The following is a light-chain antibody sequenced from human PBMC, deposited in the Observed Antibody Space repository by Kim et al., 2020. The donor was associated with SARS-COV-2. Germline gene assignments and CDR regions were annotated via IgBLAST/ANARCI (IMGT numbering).Light chain of an antibody. J-gene: IGKJ2*01. CDR2: VAS. Sequence: SSPGESATLYGRASQSVSKSYLAWYQQKRGQAPRLLIYVASSRATGIPDRFSGSGSGTDFTLTISRLEPEDCAVYYCQQYGSSPDTFGQGTKLEI. CDR3: QQYGSSPDT. CDR1: QSVSKSY. V-gene: IGKV3-20*01.